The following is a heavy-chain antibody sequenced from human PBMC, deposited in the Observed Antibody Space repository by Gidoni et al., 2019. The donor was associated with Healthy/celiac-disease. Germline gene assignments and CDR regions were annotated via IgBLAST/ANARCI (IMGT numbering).Heavy chain of an antibody. CDR3: ARARAVTPYYYYYMDV. V-gene: IGHV1-69*02. D-gene: IGHD4-4*01. J-gene: IGHJ6*03. Sequence: QVQLVQSGAEVKKPGSSVTVSCKASGGTFSSYTISWVRQAPGQGLEWMGRIIPILGIANYAQKFQGRVTITADKSTSTAYMELSSLRSEDTAVYYCARARAVTPYYYYYMDVWGKGTTVTVSS. CDR2: IIPILGIA. CDR1: GGTFSSYT.